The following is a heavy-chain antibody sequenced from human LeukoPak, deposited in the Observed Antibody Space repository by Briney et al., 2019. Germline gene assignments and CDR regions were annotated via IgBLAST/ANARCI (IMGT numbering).Heavy chain of an antibody. Sequence: GGSLRLSCAASGFTFDDYAMHWVRQAPGKGLEWVSGISWNSGSIGYADSVKGRFTISRDNAKNSLYLQMNSLRAEDTALYYRAKDTHYCSGGSCYRGFDPWGQGTLVTVSS. CDR2: ISWNSGSI. CDR3: AKDTHYCSGGSCYRGFDP. D-gene: IGHD2-15*01. V-gene: IGHV3-9*01. CDR1: GFTFDDYA. J-gene: IGHJ5*02.